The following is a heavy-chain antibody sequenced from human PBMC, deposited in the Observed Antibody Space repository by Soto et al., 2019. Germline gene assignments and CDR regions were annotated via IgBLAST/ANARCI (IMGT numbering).Heavy chain of an antibody. CDR2: LSDYNGNT. CDR1: GYTFTSYG. D-gene: IGHD3-3*01. V-gene: IGHV1-18*01. CDR3: ERMILGVDYFDY. J-gene: IGHJ4*02. Sequence: QVQLVQSGAEVKKPGASVKVSCKAPGYTFTSYGISWVRQAPGQGLEWMGWLSDYNGNTNYAQKLQDRVTMTTDTATSTAYMELRNLRSDDTAVYYCERMILGVDYFDYWGLGSRVTVSS.